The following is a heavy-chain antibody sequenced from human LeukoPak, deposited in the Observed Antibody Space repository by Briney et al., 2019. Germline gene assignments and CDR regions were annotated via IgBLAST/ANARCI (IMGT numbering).Heavy chain of an antibody. Sequence: GASVKVSCKASGYTFTGYYMHWVRQAPGQGLEWMGWINPNSGGTNYAQKFQGRVTMTRDTSISTAYMELSRLRSEDTAVYYCARDPTNRGYYYDSSGSQGRYFDYWGQGTLVTVSS. J-gene: IGHJ4*02. V-gene: IGHV1-2*02. CDR3: ARDPTNRGYYYDSSGSQGRYFDY. CDR1: GYTFTGYY. D-gene: IGHD3-22*01. CDR2: INPNSGGT.